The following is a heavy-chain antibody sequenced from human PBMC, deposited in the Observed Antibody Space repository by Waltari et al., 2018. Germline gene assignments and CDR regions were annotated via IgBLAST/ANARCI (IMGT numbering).Heavy chain of an antibody. CDR3: ARGDSYGMDV. Sequence: QVQLVQSGAEVKKPGASVKVSCKASGYTFTGYYMPWVRQAPGQGLEGRGWSTPNSGGTNYAQKLQGRVTRTRDTSISTADMELSRLRSDDTAVYYCARGDSYGMDVWGQGTTVTVSS. J-gene: IGHJ6*02. V-gene: IGHV1-2*02. CDR1: GYTFTGYY. CDR2: STPNSGGT.